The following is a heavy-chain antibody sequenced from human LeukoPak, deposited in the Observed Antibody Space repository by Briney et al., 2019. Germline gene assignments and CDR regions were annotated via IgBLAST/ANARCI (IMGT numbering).Heavy chain of an antibody. CDR3: ASTMVRGVRTRMNWFDP. CDR1: GFTFSSYS. V-gene: IGHV3-21*01. Sequence: PGGSLRLSCAASGFTFSSYSMNWVRQAPGKGLEWVSSISSSSSYIYYADSVKGRFTISRDNAKNSLYLQMNSLRGEDTAVYYCASTMVRGVRTRMNWFDPWGQGTLVTVSS. D-gene: IGHD3-10*01. CDR2: ISSSSSYI. J-gene: IGHJ5*02.